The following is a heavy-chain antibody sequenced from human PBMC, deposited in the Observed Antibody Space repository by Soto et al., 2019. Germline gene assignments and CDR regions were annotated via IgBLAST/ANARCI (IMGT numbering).Heavy chain of an antibody. V-gene: IGHV3-30*18. CDR3: AKDYYDSSGLIDY. CDR1: GFTFISYG. CDR2: ISYDGSIK. J-gene: IGHJ4*01. Sequence: GGSLRLSCAASGFTFISYGMHWVRQAPGKGLEWVAVISYDGSIKYFADSVKGRFTISRDNSKNTLYLQMNSLRAEDTAVYYCAKDYYDSSGLIDYWGHGTLVTVSS. D-gene: IGHD3-22*01.